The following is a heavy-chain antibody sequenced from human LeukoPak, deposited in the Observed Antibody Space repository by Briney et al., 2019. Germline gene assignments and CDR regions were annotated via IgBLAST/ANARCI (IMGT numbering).Heavy chain of an antibody. Sequence: GGSLRLSCAASGFTVSSNYMSWVRQAPGKGLEWVPVIYSGGSTYYADSVKGRFTISRDNSKNTLYHQMNSLRAEDTAVYYCARDGSSGSRDAFDIWGQGTMVTVSS. CDR2: IYSGGST. D-gene: IGHD6-19*01. CDR1: GFTVSSNY. CDR3: ARDGSSGSRDAFDI. V-gene: IGHV3-53*01. J-gene: IGHJ3*02.